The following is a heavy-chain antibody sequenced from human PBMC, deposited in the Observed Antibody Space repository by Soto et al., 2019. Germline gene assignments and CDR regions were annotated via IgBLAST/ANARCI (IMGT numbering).Heavy chain of an antibody. CDR2: INSDGSST. V-gene: IGHV3-74*01. CDR3: ARVCSFDN. D-gene: IGHD3-10*02. CDR1: GFTFGSYW. Sequence: EVPLVESGGGLVQPGGSLRLSCAASGFTFGSYWMHWVRQVPGKGLVWVSRINSDGSSTDYADSVKGRFTISRDNDKNKLYLQIDSVGVENMPVYYCARVCSFDNWCQGTLVTVSS. J-gene: IGHJ4*02.